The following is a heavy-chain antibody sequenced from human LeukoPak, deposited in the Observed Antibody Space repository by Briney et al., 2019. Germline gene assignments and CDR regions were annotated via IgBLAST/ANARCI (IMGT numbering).Heavy chain of an antibody. Sequence: PGGSLRLSCAASGFTFSNYWMSWVRQAPGKGLEWVANIQQDGSEKYYVDSVKGRFTISRDNAKNSLYLQMNSLRAEDTAVYYSARLTGDPYYYYSSAMEVWGPGATVTASS. V-gene: IGHV3-7*01. D-gene: IGHD1-20*01. CDR2: IQQDGSEK. J-gene: IGHJ6*02. CDR3: ARLTGDPYYYYSSAMEV. CDR1: GFTFSNYW.